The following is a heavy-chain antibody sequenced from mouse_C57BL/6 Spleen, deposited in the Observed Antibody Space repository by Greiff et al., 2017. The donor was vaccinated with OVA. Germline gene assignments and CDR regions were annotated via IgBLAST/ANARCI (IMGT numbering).Heavy chain of an antibody. CDR2: INYDGSST. J-gene: IGHJ2*01. CDR3: AREVYYGLDY. Sequence: EVKLVESEGGLVQPGSSMKLSCTASGFTFSDYYMAWVRQVPEKGLEWVANINYDGSSTYYLDSLKSRFIISRDNAKNILYLQMSSLKSEDTATYYCAREVYYGLDYWGQGTTLTLSS. CDR1: GFTFSDYY. D-gene: IGHD2-1*01. V-gene: IGHV5-16*01.